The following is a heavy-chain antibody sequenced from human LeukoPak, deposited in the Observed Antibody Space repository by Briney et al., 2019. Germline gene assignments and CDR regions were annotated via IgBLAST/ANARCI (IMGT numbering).Heavy chain of an antibody. CDR2: IWYDGSNE. J-gene: IGHJ4*02. CDR1: GFTFSSFG. V-gene: IGHV3-33*01. Sequence: GRSLRLSCAASGFTFSSFGMHWVRQAPGKGLEWVAVIWYDGSNEYYGDSVKGRFTISRDNSKNTLYLQMNSLRAEDTAVYYCARDPEGRDGFYWGQGTLVTVSS. D-gene: IGHD5-24*01. CDR3: ARDPEGRDGFY.